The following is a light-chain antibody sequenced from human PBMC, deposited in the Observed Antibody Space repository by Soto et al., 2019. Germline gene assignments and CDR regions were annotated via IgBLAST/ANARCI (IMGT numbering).Light chain of an antibody. CDR2: DAS. Sequence: DIQMTQSPSTLSAFVGDRVTITCRASQSIGRWLAWYQQKPGKAPKLLIYDASSLESGVPSRFSGSGSGTEFTLPISSLQPDDFATYYCQQYNTYSPERTFGQGTKVDIK. CDR1: QSIGRW. V-gene: IGKV1-5*01. CDR3: QQYNTYSPERT. J-gene: IGKJ1*01.